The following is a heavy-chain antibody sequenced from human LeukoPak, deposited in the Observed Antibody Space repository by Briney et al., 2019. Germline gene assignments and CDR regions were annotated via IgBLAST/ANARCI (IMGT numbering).Heavy chain of an antibody. V-gene: IGHV3-66*02. CDR2: IYSGGST. Sequence: GGSLRLSCAASGFTVSSSYMSWVRQAPEKGLEWVSLIYSGGSTHYADSVKGRFTISRDTSKNTLYLQMNSLRAEDTALYYCARDIRDSSGYYYYFDNWGQGTLVTVSS. CDR1: GFTVSSSY. CDR3: ARDIRDSSGYYYYFDN. J-gene: IGHJ4*02. D-gene: IGHD3-22*01.